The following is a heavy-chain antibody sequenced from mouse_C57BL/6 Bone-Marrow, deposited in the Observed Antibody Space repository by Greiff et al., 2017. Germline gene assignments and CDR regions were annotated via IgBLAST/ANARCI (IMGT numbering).Heavy chain of an antibody. CDR2: IYPASGNT. CDR1: GYTFTDYY. Sequence: QVQLQQSGAELVRPGASVKLSCKASGYTFTDYYINWVKQRPGQGLEWIARIYPASGNTYYNQKFKGKATLTAEKSSSTAYMQLSSLTSEDSAVYFCARTLYYYGSSSWFAYWGQGTLVTVSA. D-gene: IGHD1-1*01. J-gene: IGHJ3*01. CDR3: ARTLYYYGSSSWFAY. V-gene: IGHV1-76*01.